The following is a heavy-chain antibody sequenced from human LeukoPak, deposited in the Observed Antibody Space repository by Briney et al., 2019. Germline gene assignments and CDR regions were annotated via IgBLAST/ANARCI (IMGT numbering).Heavy chain of an antibody. CDR3: AREMATIAYFDY. Sequence: GGSLRLSCAASGFTFSSYGMHWVRQAPGKGLEWVAVIWYDGSNKYYADSVKGRFTISRDNSKNTLYLQMNSLRAEDTAVYYCAREMATIAYFDYWGQGTLVTVSS. CDR1: GFTFSSYG. CDR2: IWYDGSNK. D-gene: IGHD5-24*01. J-gene: IGHJ4*02. V-gene: IGHV3-33*01.